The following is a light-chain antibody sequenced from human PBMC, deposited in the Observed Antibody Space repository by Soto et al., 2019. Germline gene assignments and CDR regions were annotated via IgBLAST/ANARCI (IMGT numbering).Light chain of an antibody. V-gene: IGLV2-14*01. CDR1: SSDVGGYDY. CDR3: SSLRSGSTLV. Sequence: QSALTQPASVSGSPGQSIAISCTGTSSDVGGYDYVSWYQQHPDKAPKLIVYEVTHRPSGVSSGFSGSKSGNTASLTISGLQAEDEADYYCSSLRSGSTLVFGTGTKVTVL. CDR2: EVT. J-gene: IGLJ1*01.